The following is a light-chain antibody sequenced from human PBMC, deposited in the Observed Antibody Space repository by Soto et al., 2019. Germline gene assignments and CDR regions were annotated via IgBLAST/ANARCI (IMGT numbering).Light chain of an antibody. Sequence: DIQITQSPSSLSASVGDRVTITCRASQSINRFLNWYQQKPGKAPKLMIYAASSLQSGVPSRFSGSGSATDFTLTISSLQPEDFATYYCQQSYSPPPATFGQGTRLEIK. V-gene: IGKV1-39*01. CDR2: AAS. CDR3: QQSYSPPPAT. J-gene: IGKJ5*01. CDR1: QSINRF.